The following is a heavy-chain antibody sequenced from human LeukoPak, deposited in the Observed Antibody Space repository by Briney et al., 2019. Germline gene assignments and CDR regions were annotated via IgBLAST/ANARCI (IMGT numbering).Heavy chain of an antibody. J-gene: IGHJ4*02. V-gene: IGHV4-59*01. D-gene: IGHD4-17*01. Sequence: SETLSLTCTVSGVSISSYYWTWIRQPPGKGLEWIGYIYYSGSTNYNPSLKSRVTISLDRSKNQLSLNLRSVTAADTAVYYCATPYGDPSYWGQGTLVTVSS. CDR3: ATPYGDPSY. CDR2: IYYSGST. CDR1: GVSISSYY.